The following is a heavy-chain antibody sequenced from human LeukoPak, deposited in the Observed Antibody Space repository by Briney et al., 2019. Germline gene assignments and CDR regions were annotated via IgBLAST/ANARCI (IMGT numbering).Heavy chain of an antibody. V-gene: IGHV4-34*01. J-gene: IGHJ4*02. CDR1: GGSFSGYY. CDR3: ASSGTTGTNLDY. Sequence: SETLSLTCAVYGGSFSGYYWSWIRQAPGKGLEWIGEINHSGSTNYNPSLKSRVTISVDTSKNQFSLKLSSVTAADTAVYYCASSGTTGTNLDYWGQGTLVTVSS. CDR2: INHSGST. D-gene: IGHD1-1*01.